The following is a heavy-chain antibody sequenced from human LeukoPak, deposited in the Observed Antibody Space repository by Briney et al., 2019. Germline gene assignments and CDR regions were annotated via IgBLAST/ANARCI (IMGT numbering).Heavy chain of an antibody. CDR2: IKEDGREK. J-gene: IGHJ4*02. D-gene: IGHD3-10*01. V-gene: IGHV3-7*01. CDR1: GFTFSNYA. Sequence: GGSLRLSCAASGFTFSNYAMNWVRQAPGKGLECVANIKEDGREKYYVDSVKGRFTISRDNAKNSLYLQMSSLRAEDTAVYYCARGGRPDYWGQGTLVTVSS. CDR3: ARGGRPDY.